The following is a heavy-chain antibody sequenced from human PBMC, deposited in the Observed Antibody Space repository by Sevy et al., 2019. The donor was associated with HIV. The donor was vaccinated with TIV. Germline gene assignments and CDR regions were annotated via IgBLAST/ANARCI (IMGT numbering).Heavy chain of an antibody. CDR2: INESGIT. CDR1: DGSFSGYY. CDR3: ARSPPVVVVPGAPSWFVP. Sequence: SETLSLTCAVHDGSFSGYYWNWIRQLPGKGLEWIGEINESGITYYNPSLKSRVTISVDTSKKQFSLKLNSVTAADTAVYFCARSPPVVVVPGAPSWFVPWGQGTLVTVSS. D-gene: IGHD2-2*01. J-gene: IGHJ5*02. V-gene: IGHV4-34*01.